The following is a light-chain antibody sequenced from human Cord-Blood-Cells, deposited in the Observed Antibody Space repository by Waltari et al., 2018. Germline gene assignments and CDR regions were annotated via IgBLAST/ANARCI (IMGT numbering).Light chain of an antibody. CDR3: QAWDSSTAWV. CDR1: KLGDKY. CDR2: QDS. Sequence: SYELTQPPSVSVSPGQTASITCSGDKLGDKYACWYQQKPGQCPVLVIYQDSKRHSGIPERFSGSNSGNTATLTISGTQAMDEADYYVQAWDSSTAWVFGGGTKLTVL. J-gene: IGLJ3*02. V-gene: IGLV3-1*01.